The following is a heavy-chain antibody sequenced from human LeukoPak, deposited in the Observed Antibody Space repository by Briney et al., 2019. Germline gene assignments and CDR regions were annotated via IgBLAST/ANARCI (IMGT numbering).Heavy chain of an antibody. D-gene: IGHD6-6*01. V-gene: IGHV7-4-1*02. Sequence: ASVKVSCKASGYIFTSYAMNWVRQAPGQGLEWMGWINTNTGNPTYAQGFTGRFVFSLDTSVSTAYLQISSLKAEDTAVYYCARDLVVAARPALYYYYYYGMDVWGQGTTVTVSS. CDR1: GYIFTSYA. J-gene: IGHJ6*02. CDR3: ARDLVVAARPALYYYYYYGMDV. CDR2: INTNTGNP.